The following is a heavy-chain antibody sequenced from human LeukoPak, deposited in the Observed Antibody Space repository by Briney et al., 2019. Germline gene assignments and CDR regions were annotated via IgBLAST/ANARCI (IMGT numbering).Heavy chain of an antibody. J-gene: IGHJ4*02. Sequence: SETLSLTCTVSGGSISSSSYYWGWIRQPPGKGLEWIGEINHSGSTNYNPSLKSRVTISVDSSKNQFSLKLSSVTAADTAVYYCARVSPYGDDHFDYWGQGTLVTVSS. D-gene: IGHD4-17*01. V-gene: IGHV4-39*07. CDR1: GGSISSSSYY. CDR2: INHSGST. CDR3: ARVSPYGDDHFDY.